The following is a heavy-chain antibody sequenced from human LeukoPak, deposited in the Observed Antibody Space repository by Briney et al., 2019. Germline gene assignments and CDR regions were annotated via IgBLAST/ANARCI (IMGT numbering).Heavy chain of an antibody. Sequence: AGGSLRLSCAASGFTLSDYYMSWIRQAPGKGLEWVSYISSSGSTIYYADSEKGRFTISRDNAKNSLYLQMNSLRAEDTAVYYCAREGDSRYYYYYMDVWGKGTTVTVSS. D-gene: IGHD6-13*01. J-gene: IGHJ6*03. CDR1: GFTLSDYY. CDR3: AREGDSRYYYYYMDV. V-gene: IGHV3-11*01. CDR2: ISSSGSTI.